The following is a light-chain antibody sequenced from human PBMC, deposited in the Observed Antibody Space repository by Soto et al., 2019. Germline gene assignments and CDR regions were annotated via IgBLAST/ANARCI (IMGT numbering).Light chain of an antibody. CDR3: QQFHSYPIT. Sequence: AIRITQSPSSFPASTGDRVTITWRASQGISNNLAWYQQKPGKAPNLLIYGASTLQSGVPSRFNGSGSGTDFTLTISCLQSEDFATYYCQQFHSYPITFGGGTKVDIK. CDR2: GAS. V-gene: IGKV1-8*01. CDR1: QGISNN. J-gene: IGKJ4*01.